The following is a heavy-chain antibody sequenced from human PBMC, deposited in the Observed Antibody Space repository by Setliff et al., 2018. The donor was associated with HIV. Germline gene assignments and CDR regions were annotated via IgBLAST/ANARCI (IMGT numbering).Heavy chain of an antibody. V-gene: IGHV3-9*03. CDR1: GFRFEEYA. J-gene: IGHJ6*03. CDR2: ISWNSGRI. D-gene: IGHD3-16*01. CDR3: VKGGPGFGYSYYYMDV. Sequence: PGGSLRLSCVASGFRFEEYAMHWVRQVPGKGLECVSGISWNSGRIYYVDSVKGRFTISRDNAKNSLYLQMNGLRTEDMALYYCVKGGPGFGYSYYYMDVWGKGTTVTVSS.